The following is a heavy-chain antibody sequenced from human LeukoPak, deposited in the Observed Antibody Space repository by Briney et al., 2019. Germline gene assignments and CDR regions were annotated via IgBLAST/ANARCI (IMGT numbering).Heavy chain of an antibody. D-gene: IGHD5-12*01. J-gene: IGHJ5*02. V-gene: IGHV4-59*08. CDR1: GGSISSYY. Sequence: SETLSLTCTVSGGSISSYYWSWIRQPPGKGLEWIGYIYYSGSTNYNPSLKSRVTTSVDTSKDQFSLKLSSVTAADTAVYYCAVCRDGYNLAFDPWGQGTLVTVSS. CDR3: AVCRDGYNLAFDP. CDR2: IYYSGST.